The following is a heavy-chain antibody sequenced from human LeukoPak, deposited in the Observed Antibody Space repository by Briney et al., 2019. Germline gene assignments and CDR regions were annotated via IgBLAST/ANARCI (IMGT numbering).Heavy chain of an antibody. J-gene: IGHJ4*02. CDR3: AKDRPLYSGSQHFDY. CDR2: ISYDGGSK. CDR1: GFTFSSYG. Sequence: GGSLRLSCAASGFTFSSYGMHWVRQAPGKGLEWVAVISYDGGSKYYADSVKGRFTISRDNSKNTLYLQMNSLRAEDTAVYYCAKDRPLYSGSQHFDYWGQGTLVTVSS. D-gene: IGHD1-26*01. V-gene: IGHV3-30*18.